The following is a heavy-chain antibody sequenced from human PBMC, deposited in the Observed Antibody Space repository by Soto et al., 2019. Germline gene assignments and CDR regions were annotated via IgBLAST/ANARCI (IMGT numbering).Heavy chain of an antibody. CDR3: ARNRSPYYDFWSGYYTPFDY. D-gene: IGHD3-3*01. CDR2: ISAYNGNT. Sequence: ASVKVSCKASGYSFTSYGISWVRQAPGQGLEWMGWISAYNGNTNYAQKLQGRVTMTTDTSTSTAYMELRSLRSDDTAVYYCARNRSPYYDFWSGYYTPFDYWG. J-gene: IGHJ4*01. CDR1: GYSFTSYG. V-gene: IGHV1-18*01.